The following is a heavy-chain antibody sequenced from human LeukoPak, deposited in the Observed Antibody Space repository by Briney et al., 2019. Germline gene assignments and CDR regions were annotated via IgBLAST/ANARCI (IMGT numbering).Heavy chain of an antibody. Sequence: GRPLRLSCAASGFTFSSYGMIWVRQAPGKGLEWVSYISSSGSTIYYADSVKGRFTISRDNAKNSLYLQMNSLRAEDTAVYYCAELGITMIGGVWGKGTTVTISS. CDR3: AELGITMIGGV. V-gene: IGHV3-48*04. CDR2: ISSSGSTI. J-gene: IGHJ6*04. CDR1: GFTFSSYG. D-gene: IGHD3-10*02.